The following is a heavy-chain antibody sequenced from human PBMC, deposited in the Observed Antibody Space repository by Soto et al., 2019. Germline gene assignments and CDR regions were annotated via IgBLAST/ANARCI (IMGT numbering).Heavy chain of an antibody. CDR3: AKGVGNSGSDY. CDR2: IIGSGGGT. V-gene: IGHV3-23*01. J-gene: IGHJ4*02. D-gene: IGHD6-19*01. CDR1: GFTFSNCL. Sequence: EVQVLESGGGLVQPGGALTLSCAASGFTFSNCLMRWVRQAPGKGLEWVSSIIGSGGGTYYPDSVKGRFPISRDNPRNTLYLQMSSLKSDDTAIYYFAKGVGNSGSDYWGQGTLVTVSS.